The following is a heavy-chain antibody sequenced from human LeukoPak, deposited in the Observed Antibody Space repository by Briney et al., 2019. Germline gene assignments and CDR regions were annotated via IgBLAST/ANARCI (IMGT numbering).Heavy chain of an antibody. CDR3: AREAPFYCSSTSCYGGGWFDP. V-gene: IGHV3-66*02. D-gene: IGHD2-2*01. Sequence: GGSLRLSCAASGFTVRSNYMSWVRQAPGRELEGVSVIYSVGSTYYADSVKGRFTISRDNSKNTLYLQMNSLRAEDTAVYYCAREAPFYCSSTSCYGGGWFDPWGQGTLVTVSS. CDR2: IYSVGST. CDR1: GFTVRSNY. J-gene: IGHJ5*02.